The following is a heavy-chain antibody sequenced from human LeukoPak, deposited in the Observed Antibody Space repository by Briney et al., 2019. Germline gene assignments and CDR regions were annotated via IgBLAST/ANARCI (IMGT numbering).Heavy chain of an antibody. J-gene: IGHJ4*02. V-gene: IGHV4-38-2*02. D-gene: IGHD3-3*01. CDR1: GYSISSGYY. CDR2: IYHSGST. CDR3: ASTSGYYFGLDY. Sequence: SETLSLTCTVSGYSISSGYYWGWIRQPPGKGLEWIGSIYHSGSTYYNPSLKSRFTISVDTSKNQFSLKLSSVTAAGTAVYYCASTSGYYFGLDYWGQGTLVTVSS.